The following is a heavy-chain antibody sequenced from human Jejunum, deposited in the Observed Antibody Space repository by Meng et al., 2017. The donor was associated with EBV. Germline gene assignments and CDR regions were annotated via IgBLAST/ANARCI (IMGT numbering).Heavy chain of an antibody. J-gene: IGHJ4*02. CDR1: GGSVSTASYY. Sequence: QVEWQESGPGLVKPSDTLSLTCTVSGGSVSTASYYWSWIRQSPRKGLEWIGYIYYSGNTNYNPSLKSRATITVDTSKNQFSLKLSSVTAADTAVYYCARVVDYYERSGYPDFWGQGTLVTVSS. CDR3: ARVVDYYERSGYPDF. CDR2: IYYSGNT. V-gene: IGHV4-61*01. D-gene: IGHD3-22*01.